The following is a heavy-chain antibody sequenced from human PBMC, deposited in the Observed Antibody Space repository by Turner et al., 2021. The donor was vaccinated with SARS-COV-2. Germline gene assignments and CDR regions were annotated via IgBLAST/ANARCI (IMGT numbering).Heavy chain of an antibody. D-gene: IGHD3-10*01. J-gene: IGHJ4*02. CDR2: ISYDGSNN. V-gene: IGHV3-30*18. Sequence: QVQLVESGGGVVQPGRSLRLSCSASGYTFSSYGMHWGRQAPGKGLEWVAVISYDGSNNHYADSVKGRFTISRDNSENTLYLQMNSLRVEDTAVYYCAKQISYYGSGSLYYFDYWGQGTLVTVSS. CDR1: GYTFSSYG. CDR3: AKQISYYGSGSLYYFDY.